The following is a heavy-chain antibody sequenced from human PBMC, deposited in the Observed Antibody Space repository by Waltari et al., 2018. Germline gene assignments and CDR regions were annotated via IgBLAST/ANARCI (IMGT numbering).Heavy chain of an antibody. CDR3: ARGLGGSYSLQNPFDI. J-gene: IGHJ3*02. CDR2: IVPMFGRP. CDR1: GGPLRRYS. Sequence: QMQLVQSGAEAKKRASAVKASCQASGGPLRRYSSTWMLQASGQGLEWLGGIVPMFGRPTYAQKFQDRISIRADESTTTVYMEMFSLTSDDSAVYFCARGLGGSYSLQNPFDIWGQGTLVTVSS. D-gene: IGHD1-26*01. V-gene: IGHV1-69*01.